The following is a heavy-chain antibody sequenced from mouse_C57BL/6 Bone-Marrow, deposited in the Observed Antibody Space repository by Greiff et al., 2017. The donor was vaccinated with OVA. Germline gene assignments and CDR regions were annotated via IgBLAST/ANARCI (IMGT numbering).Heavy chain of an antibody. CDR2: IDPSDSYT. CDR3: AAQAPFDC. V-gene: IGHV1-59*01. J-gene: IGHJ2*01. CDR1: GYTFTSYW. Sequence: QVQLQQPGAELVRPGTSVKLSCKASGYTFTSYWMHWVKQRPGQGLEWIGVIDPSDSYTNYNQKFKGKATLTVDTSSSTAYMQLSSLTSEDSAVYYCAAQAPFDCWGQGTTLTVSS. D-gene: IGHD3-2*02.